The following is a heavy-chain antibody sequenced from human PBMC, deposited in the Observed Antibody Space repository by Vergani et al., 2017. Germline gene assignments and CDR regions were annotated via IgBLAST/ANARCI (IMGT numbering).Heavy chain of an antibody. V-gene: IGHV4-31*03. D-gene: IGHD6-19*01. J-gene: IGHJ4*02. CDR1: GASISISGYY. CDR3: ASDRTGSGWYFDY. CDR2: IYYNGNI. Sequence: QVQLQESGPGLVKPSQTLSLTCTVSGASISISGYYWSWIRQHPGKGLEWIGYIYYNGNIYYNPSLKSRVSISVNTSKSQFSLKLSSVTAADTAVYYCASDRTGSGWYFDYWGQGTLVTVSS.